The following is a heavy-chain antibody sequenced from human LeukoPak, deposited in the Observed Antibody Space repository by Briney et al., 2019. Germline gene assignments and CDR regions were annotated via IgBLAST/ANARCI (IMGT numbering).Heavy chain of an antibody. CDR2: ISSSSSYI. D-gene: IGHD2-2*02. J-gene: IGHJ3*02. CDR3: ARDLCSSTSRHRRNAFDI. Sequence: PGGSLRLSCAASGFTFSSYGMHWVRQAPGKGLEWVSSISSSSSYIYYADSVKGRFTISRDNAKNSLYLQMNSLRAEDTAVYYCARDLCSSTSRHRRNAFDIWGQGTMVTVSS. V-gene: IGHV3-21*01. CDR1: GFTFSSYG.